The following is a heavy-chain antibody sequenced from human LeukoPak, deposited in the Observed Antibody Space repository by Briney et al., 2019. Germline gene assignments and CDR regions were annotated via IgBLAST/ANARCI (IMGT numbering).Heavy chain of an antibody. D-gene: IGHD2-2*01. CDR1: GFTFSSYG. V-gene: IGHV3-30*02. Sequence: GGSLRLSRAASGFTFSSYGMHWVRQAPGKGLEWVAFIRYDGSNKYYADSVKGRFTISRDNSKNTLYLQMNSLRAEDTAVYYCAKDRLSKVVPAATGYFDYWGQGTLVTVSS. CDR2: IRYDGSNK. CDR3: AKDRLSKVVPAATGYFDY. J-gene: IGHJ4*02.